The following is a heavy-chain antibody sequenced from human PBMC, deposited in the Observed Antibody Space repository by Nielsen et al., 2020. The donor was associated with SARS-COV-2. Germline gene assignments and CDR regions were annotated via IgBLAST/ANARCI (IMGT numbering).Heavy chain of an antibody. CDR2: IYSGGKT. D-gene: IGHD3-9*01. Sequence: GESLKISCAASGFTVSSNYMTWLRQAPGKGLEWVSTIYSGGKTYYADSVKGRFTFSRENSKNTLYLQMNSLRVEDTAVYYCAGDCVGRDDIFTGYSKTYWYFDLWGRGTLVTVSS. CDR3: AGDCVGRDDIFTGYSKTYWYFDL. J-gene: IGHJ2*01. CDR1: GFTVSSNY. V-gene: IGHV3-66*01.